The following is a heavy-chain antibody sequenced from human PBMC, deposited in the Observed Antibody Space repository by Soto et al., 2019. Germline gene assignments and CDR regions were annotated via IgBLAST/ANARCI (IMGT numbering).Heavy chain of an antibody. CDR2: ISGSDGST. D-gene: IGHD6-13*01. J-gene: IGHJ4*02. CDR1: GFSFSNYA. CDR3: AKDRERDAWYEDY. V-gene: IGHV3-23*02. Sequence: PGGSLRLSCVASGFSFSNYAMSWVRQTPGKGLEWVSVISGSDGSTYYGDSVKGRFTISRDNSKNTLYLQMNSLRAEDTAVYYCAKDRERDAWYEDYWGQGTLVTVPQ.